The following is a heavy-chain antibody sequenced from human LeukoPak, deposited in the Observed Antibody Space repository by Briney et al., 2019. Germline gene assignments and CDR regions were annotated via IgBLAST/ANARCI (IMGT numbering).Heavy chain of an antibody. Sequence: PSETLSLTCTVSGGSISSSSYYWGWIRQPPGKGLEWIGSIYYSGSTYYNPSLKSRVTISVDTSKNQFSLKLSSVTAADTAVYYCARDGSRYYIDYWGQGTLVTVSS. V-gene: IGHV4-39*07. CDR1: GGSISSSSYY. J-gene: IGHJ4*02. CDR3: ARDGSRYYIDY. D-gene: IGHD1-26*01. CDR2: IYYSGST.